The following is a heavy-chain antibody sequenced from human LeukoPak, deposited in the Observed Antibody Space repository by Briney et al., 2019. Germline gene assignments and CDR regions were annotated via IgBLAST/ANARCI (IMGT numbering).Heavy chain of an antibody. CDR2: IYKSGST. D-gene: IGHD2/OR15-2a*01. V-gene: IGHV4-4*07. J-gene: IGHJ6*03. CDR3: ARSFLDYMDV. CDR1: GESINPYY. Sequence: PSETLSLTCTVSGESINPYYWNWIRQPAGKGLEWMEHIYKSGSTNYNPSLKSRVTMSLDTSKTQFSLKLRSVTAAETAVYFCARSFLDYMDVWGKGTTVTVSS.